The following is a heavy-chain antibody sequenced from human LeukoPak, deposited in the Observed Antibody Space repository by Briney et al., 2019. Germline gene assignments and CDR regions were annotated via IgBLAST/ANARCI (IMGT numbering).Heavy chain of an antibody. V-gene: IGHV4-39*01. CDR1: GGSISSSSYY. CDR2: IYYSGST. D-gene: IGHD3-3*01. J-gene: IGHJ4*02. Sequence: SETLSLTCTVSGGSISSSSYYWGWIRQPPGKGLEWIGNIYYSGSTYYNSSLKSRLTISVDTSKNQFSLKLSSVTAADTAVYYCARSARLMKGVVEVTAPDDWGQGTLVTVSS. CDR3: ARSARLMKGVVEVTAPDD.